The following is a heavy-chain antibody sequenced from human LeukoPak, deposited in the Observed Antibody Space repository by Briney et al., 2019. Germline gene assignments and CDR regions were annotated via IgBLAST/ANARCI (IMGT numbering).Heavy chain of an antibody. J-gene: IGHJ4*02. CDR3: SLRGDGDSAYSFDY. Sequence: GGSLRLSCAASGFTVSSNFMSWVRQAPGKGLEWVSVIYSGGSTYYADSVKGRFTISRDNSTNTLYLQMNSLRVEDTAVYYCSLRGDGDSAYSFDYWGQGTLVAVSS. CDR2: IYSGGST. D-gene: IGHD4-17*01. CDR1: GFTVSSNF. V-gene: IGHV3-66*01.